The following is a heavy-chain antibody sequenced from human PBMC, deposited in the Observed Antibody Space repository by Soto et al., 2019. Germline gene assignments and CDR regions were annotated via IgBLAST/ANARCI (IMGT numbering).Heavy chain of an antibody. CDR3: ARSPSGTLDPYYFDY. V-gene: IGHV5-51*01. D-gene: IGHD1-26*01. Sequence: GESLKISCQGSGYSFTTYWIGWVRQMPGKGLEWMGIIYPGDSDTRYSPSFKGQVTISADTSITTAYLQWSSLKASDTAMYFCARSPSGTLDPYYFDYWGQGTLVTVSS. CDR2: IYPGDSDT. J-gene: IGHJ4*02. CDR1: GYSFTTYW.